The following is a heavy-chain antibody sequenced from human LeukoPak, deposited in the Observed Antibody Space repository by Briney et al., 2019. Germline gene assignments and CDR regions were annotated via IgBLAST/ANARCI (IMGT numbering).Heavy chain of an antibody. CDR1: GFTFSDYN. J-gene: IGHJ4*02. Sequence: GGSLRLSCAASGFTFSDYNMRWIRQAPGKGLEWVSSISRSGSTKYYADSVKGRFTISRDNAKNSLFLQMNSLRAEDTAVYYCAAISPPGDDSSGYYFNYWGQGTLVTVSS. CDR2: ISRSGSTK. V-gene: IGHV3-11*01. D-gene: IGHD3-22*01. CDR3: AAISPPGDDSSGYYFNY.